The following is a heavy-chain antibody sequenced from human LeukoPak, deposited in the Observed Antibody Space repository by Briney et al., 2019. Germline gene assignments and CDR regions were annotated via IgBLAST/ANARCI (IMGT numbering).Heavy chain of an antibody. CDR2: ISSNGGST. D-gene: IGHD3-10*01. J-gene: IGHJ4*02. Sequence: GGSLRLSCSASGFTFSSYAMHWVRQAPGKGLEYVSAISSNGGSTYYANSVKGRFTISRDNSKNTLYLQMGSLRAEDMAVYYCARQNGSGSYYVDFWGQGTLVTVSS. CDR3: ARQNGSGSYYVDF. V-gene: IGHV3-64*01. CDR1: GFTFSSYA.